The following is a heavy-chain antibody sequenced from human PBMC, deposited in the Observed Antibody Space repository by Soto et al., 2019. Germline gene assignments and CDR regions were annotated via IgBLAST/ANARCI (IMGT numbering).Heavy chain of an antibody. CDR2: INPDSGGT. J-gene: IGHJ4*02. D-gene: IGHD1-26*01. V-gene: IGHV1-2*02. CDR3: ARALSFGSGTFDY. CDR1: GYTFTAYY. Sequence: QVQLVQSGAEVKKPGASVKVSCKASGYTFTAYYMHWVRQAPGQGPEWMGCINPDSGGTKYAQNFQGRVTMTRDTSITTAYMDLSSLRSDDTAVYYCARALSFGSGTFDYWGQGTLVTVSS.